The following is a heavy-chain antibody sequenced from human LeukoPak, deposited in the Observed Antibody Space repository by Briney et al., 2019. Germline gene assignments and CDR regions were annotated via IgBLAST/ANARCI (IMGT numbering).Heavy chain of an antibody. CDR3: ARSSGWYLDYYYMDV. V-gene: IGHV4-59*01. CDR1: GGSISSYY. Sequence: SETLSLTCTVSGGSISSYYWSWLRQPPGKGLELIGYIYYSGSTNYNPSLKSRVTISVDTSKNQFSLKLSSVTAADTAVYYCARSSGWYLDYYYMDVWGKGTTVTVSS. D-gene: IGHD6-19*01. CDR2: IYYSGST. J-gene: IGHJ6*03.